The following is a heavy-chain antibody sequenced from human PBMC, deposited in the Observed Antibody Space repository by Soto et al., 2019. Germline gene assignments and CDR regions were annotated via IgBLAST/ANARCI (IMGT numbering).Heavy chain of an antibody. J-gene: IGHJ4*02. V-gene: IGHV1-2*02. CDR3: ARDLAAPYDSSGYYLDF. Sequence: QVQLVQSGAEVKKPGASVKVSCKASGYTFTGHYMHWVRQAPGQGLEWMGWVNPNSGDTDYAQTFKGRVTMTRDTSTTTGYMELSSLRSDDTAVYYCARDLAAPYDSSGYYLDFWGQGTLVTVSS. CDR2: VNPNSGDT. D-gene: IGHD3-22*01. CDR1: GYTFTGHY.